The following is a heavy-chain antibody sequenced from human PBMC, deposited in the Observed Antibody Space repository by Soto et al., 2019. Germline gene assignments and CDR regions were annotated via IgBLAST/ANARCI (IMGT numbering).Heavy chain of an antibody. Sequence: ASVKVSCKASGYTFTNYYMHWVRQAPGQGLEWMGVIHYSGATPTYAQKFQGRVTMARDTSTSTVYVELSSLTSEDTAVYYCARGGPDLATIGIFDYWGQGTLVTVSS. V-gene: IGHV1-46*01. CDR1: GYTFTNYY. CDR2: IHYSGATP. J-gene: IGHJ4*02. CDR3: ARGGPDLATIGIFDY. D-gene: IGHD3-16*01.